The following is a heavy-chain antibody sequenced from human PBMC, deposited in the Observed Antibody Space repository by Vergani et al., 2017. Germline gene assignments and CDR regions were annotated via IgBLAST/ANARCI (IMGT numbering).Heavy chain of an antibody. CDR3: ARARTTVTTRIKNWYFDL. CDR1: GGTFSSYA. J-gene: IGHJ2*01. Sequence: QVQLVQSGAEVKKPGSSVKVSCKASGGTFSSYAISWVRQAPGQGLEWMGGIIPIFGTPNYAQKFQGRVTITADESTSTAYMELSSLRSEDTAVYYCARARTTVTTRIKNWYFDLWGRGTLVTVSS. V-gene: IGHV1-69*01. D-gene: IGHD4-17*01. CDR2: IIPIFGTP.